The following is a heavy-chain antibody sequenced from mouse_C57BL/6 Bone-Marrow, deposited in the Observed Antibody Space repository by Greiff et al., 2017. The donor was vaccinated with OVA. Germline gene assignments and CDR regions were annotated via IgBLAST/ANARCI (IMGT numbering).Heavy chain of an antibody. V-gene: IGHV3-8*01. CDR2: ISYSGST. CDR3: ARGSYYSNYFDY. Sequence: EVKLVESGPGLAKPSQTLSLTCSVTGYSITSDYWNWIRKFPGNKLEYMGYISYSGSTYYNPSLTCRISLTRDTSKNQYYLQLNSGTTEDTATYYCARGSYYSNYFDYWGQGTTLTVSS. CDR1: GYSITSDY. J-gene: IGHJ2*01. D-gene: IGHD2-5*01.